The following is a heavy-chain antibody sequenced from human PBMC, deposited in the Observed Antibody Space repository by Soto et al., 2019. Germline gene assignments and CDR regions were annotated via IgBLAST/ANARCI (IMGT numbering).Heavy chain of an antibody. CDR3: AKGSGTTVIRRRLDS. J-gene: IGHJ5*01. V-gene: IGHV3-23*01. D-gene: IGHD4-4*01. CDR2: ISGSGASA. Sequence: PGGSLRLSCAASGFTFSNYAMSWVRQAPGKGLEWVSGISGSGASAYHADSVKGRLTIFRDNSKNTLFLQMNSLRAEDTAVYYCAKGSGTTVIRRRLDSWGQGTLVTVSS. CDR1: GFTFSNYA.